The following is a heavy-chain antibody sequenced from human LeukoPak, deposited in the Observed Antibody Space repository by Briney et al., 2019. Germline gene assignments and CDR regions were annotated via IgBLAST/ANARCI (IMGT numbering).Heavy chain of an antibody. J-gene: IGHJ4*01. V-gene: IGHV3-48*01. CDR2: ISSGSSTI. CDR1: GFTFSGYS. Sequence: PGGALRVSCAASGFTFSGYSMNWVRQAPGKGLEWVSYISSGSSTIYYADSVRGRFTISRDNAKSSLYLQMNSLRAEDTAVYYCARGRADYYFDYCSQGTLVTVSS. CDR3: ARGRADYYFDY. D-gene: IGHD2-21*02.